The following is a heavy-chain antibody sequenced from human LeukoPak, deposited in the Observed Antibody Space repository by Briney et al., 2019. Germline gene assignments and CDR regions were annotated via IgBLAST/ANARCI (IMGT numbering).Heavy chain of an antibody. J-gene: IGHJ6*02. V-gene: IGHV3-21*01. Sequence: GGSLRLSCAASGFTFSSYSMNWVRQAPGKGLEWVSSISSSSSYIYYADSVKGRFTISRDNAKNSLYLQMNSLRAEDTAVYYCAREAVVGATNYGMDVWGQGTTVTVS. CDR1: GFTFSSYS. D-gene: IGHD1-26*01. CDR2: ISSSSSYI. CDR3: AREAVVGATNYGMDV.